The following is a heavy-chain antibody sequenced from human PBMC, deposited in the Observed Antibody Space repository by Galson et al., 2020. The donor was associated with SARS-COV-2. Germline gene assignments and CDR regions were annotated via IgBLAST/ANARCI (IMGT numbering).Heavy chain of an antibody. CDR3: ARDARGQSLIGAHLDS. CDR2: ISIGGNTI. D-gene: IGHD3-22*01. J-gene: IGHJ5*02. CDR1: GFTFNNYN. Sequence: GESLKISCVASGFTFNNYNMNWVRQAPGKGLEWVSFISIGGNTIYYADFVKGRFTVCRDNAKRSLYLQMDSLRAEDTAVYYCARDARGQSLIGAHLDSWGQGTLVTVFS. V-gene: IGHV3-48*01.